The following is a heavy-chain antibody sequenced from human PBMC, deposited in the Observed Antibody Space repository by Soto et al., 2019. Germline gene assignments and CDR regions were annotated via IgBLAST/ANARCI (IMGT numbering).Heavy chain of an antibody. D-gene: IGHD3-22*01. CDR3: ARVVYFDRSAYGL. CDR1: GFSFSGYN. J-gene: IGHJ3*01. Sequence: GGSLRLSCAASGFSFSGYNMNWVRQAPGKGLEWVSSISGDSNYIYYADSVQGRFTISRDNAKNSVYLQMNSLRAEDTAVYYCARVVYFDRSAYGLWGQGQWSPSPQ. V-gene: IGHV3-21*01. CDR2: ISGDSNYI.